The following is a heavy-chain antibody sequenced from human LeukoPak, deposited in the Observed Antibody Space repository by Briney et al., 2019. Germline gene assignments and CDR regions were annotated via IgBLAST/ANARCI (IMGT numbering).Heavy chain of an antibody. V-gene: IGHV4-30-4*01. D-gene: IGHD1-7*01. CDR2: IYYSGST. J-gene: IGHJ3*02. Sequence: SETLSLTCTVSGGSISPGDYYWSWLRQPPGKGLEWIGYIYYSGSTYYNPSLLSRVSISVDTSKNQFSLTVSSVTAADTAVYYCAIVKNYAAFDIWGQGTMVTVSS. CDR3: AIVKNYAAFDI. CDR1: GGSISPGDYY.